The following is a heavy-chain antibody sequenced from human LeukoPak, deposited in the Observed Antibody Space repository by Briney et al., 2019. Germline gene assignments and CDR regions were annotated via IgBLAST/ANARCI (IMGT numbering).Heavy chain of an antibody. J-gene: IGHJ4*02. CDR3: ASNYGSGSYHYFDY. D-gene: IGHD3-10*01. CDR2: IYYSGST. Sequence: SQTLSLTCTVSGGSISSGDYYWSWIRQPPGKGLEWIVYIYYSGSTYNNPSLKSRVTMSVDTSKNQFSLKMSSVTAADTAVYYCASNYGSGSYHYFDYWGQGTLVTVSS. CDR1: GGSISSGDYY. V-gene: IGHV4-30-4*01.